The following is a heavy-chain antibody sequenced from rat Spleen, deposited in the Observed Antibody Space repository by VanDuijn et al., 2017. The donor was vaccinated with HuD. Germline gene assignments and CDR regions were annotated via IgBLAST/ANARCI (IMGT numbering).Heavy chain of an antibody. CDR1: GFTFSSFP. D-gene: IGHD1-2*01. J-gene: IGHJ3*01. CDR3: ARLGITLGAGHWFAY. V-gene: IGHV5-29*01. CDR2: ISYDGSRT. Sequence: EVQLVESGGGLVQPGRSLKLSCAASGFTFSSFPMAWVRQAPTRGLEWVAAISYDGSRTYYRDSVKGRFTISRDNAKNTQYLQMDSLRSEDTATYYCARLGITLGAGHWFAYWGQGTLVTVSS.